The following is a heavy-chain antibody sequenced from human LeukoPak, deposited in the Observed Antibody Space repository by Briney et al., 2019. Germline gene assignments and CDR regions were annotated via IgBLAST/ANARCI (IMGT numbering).Heavy chain of an antibody. CDR2: MWYDGSNK. V-gene: IGHV3-33*08. CDR1: GFTFSSYA. J-gene: IGHJ4*02. D-gene: IGHD4-11*01. Sequence: GGSLRLSCAASGFTFSSYAMSWVRQAPGKGLEWVAVMWYDGSNKYYADSVKGRFTISRDDSKNTLYLQMNSLRAEDTAMYYCARGLPPVMKYYFDYWGQGTLVTVSS. CDR3: ARGLPPVMKYYFDY.